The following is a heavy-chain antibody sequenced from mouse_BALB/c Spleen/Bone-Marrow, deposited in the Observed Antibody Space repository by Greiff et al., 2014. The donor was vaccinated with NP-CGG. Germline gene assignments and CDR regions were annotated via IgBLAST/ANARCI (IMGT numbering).Heavy chain of an antibody. J-gene: IGHJ3*01. CDR1: GYAFTSYN. Sequence: VQLKESGPELVKPGASVKVSCKASGYAFTSYNMYWVKQSHGKSLEWSGHIDPYNGGTNYNQKFKGKATLTVDKSSSTAYMHLNSLTSEDSAVYYCAREDYGSGFAYWGQGTLVTVSA. V-gene: IGHV1S135*01. D-gene: IGHD1-1*01. CDR3: AREDYGSGFAY. CDR2: IDPYNGGT.